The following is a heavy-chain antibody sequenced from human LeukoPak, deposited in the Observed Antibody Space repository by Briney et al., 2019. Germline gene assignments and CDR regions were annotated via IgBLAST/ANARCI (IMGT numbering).Heavy chain of an antibody. D-gene: IGHD2-15*01. J-gene: IGHJ4*02. CDR1: GNYW. CDR3: AIRGSVVVAASLDY. Sequence: SGGSLRLSCAASGNYWMHWVRQVPGKGLVWVSHINSDGSWTSYADSVKGRFTISKDNAKNTLYLQMNSLRAEDTAVYYCAIRGSVVVAASLDYWGQGTLVTVSS. V-gene: IGHV3-74*01. CDR2: INSDGSWT.